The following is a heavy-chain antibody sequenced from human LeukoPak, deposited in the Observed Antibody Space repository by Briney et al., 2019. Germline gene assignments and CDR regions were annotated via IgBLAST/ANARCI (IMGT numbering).Heavy chain of an antibody. V-gene: IGHV1-58*02. CDR2: IVVGSGNT. J-gene: IGHJ4*02. CDR1: GFTFTSSA. Sequence: GTSVKASCKASGFTFTSSAMQWVRQARGQRLEWIGWIVVGSGNTNYAQKFQERVTITRDMSTSTAYMELSSLRSEDTAVYYCAAVNQADSSGYYYFDYWGQGTLVTVSS. CDR3: AAVNQADSSGYYYFDY. D-gene: IGHD3-22*01.